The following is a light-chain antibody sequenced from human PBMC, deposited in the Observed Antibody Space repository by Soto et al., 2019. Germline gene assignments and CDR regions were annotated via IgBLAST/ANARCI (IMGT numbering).Light chain of an antibody. V-gene: IGLV2-11*01. CDR1: SSDIGAYDF. CDR2: DVT. CDR3: SSYTGSYSLV. J-gene: IGLJ3*02. Sequence: QSVLTQPPSVSGSPGQSVTISCTGTSSDIGAYDFVSWHQHHPGRAPKVIIYDVTKRPSGVPARFSGSKSGSTASLTISGLQVEDEADYHCSSYTGSYSLVFGGGTKVTVL.